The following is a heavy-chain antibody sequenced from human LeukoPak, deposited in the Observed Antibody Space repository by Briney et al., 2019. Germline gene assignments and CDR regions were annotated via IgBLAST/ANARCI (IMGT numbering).Heavy chain of an antibody. V-gene: IGHV3-53*05. D-gene: IGHD5-24*01. CDR2: IYSGGST. CDR3: AKDGFGKGDAFDI. CDR1: GFTVSSNY. Sequence: GGSLRPSCAASGFTVSSNYMSWVRQAPGQGLEWVSVIYSGGSTYYADSVKGRFTISRDNSKNTLYLQMNSLRAEDTAVYYCAKDGFGKGDAFDIWGQGTMVTVSS. J-gene: IGHJ3*02.